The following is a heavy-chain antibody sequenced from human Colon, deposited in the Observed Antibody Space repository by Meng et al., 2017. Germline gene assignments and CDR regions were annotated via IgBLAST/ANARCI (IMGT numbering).Heavy chain of an antibody. V-gene: IGHV3-11*01. CDR3: VTTARQADH. CDR2: INSGGSDI. J-gene: IGHJ5*02. D-gene: IGHD6-6*01. Sequence: QVQLVESGGTLVRPGGSLRLSCAASGFTFSDLYMSWVRQAPGKGLEWLSYINSGGSDIAYADSVKGRFTISRDNARNSLYLQMSSLRAEDTAVYYCVTTARQADHWGQGTLVTVSS. CDR1: GFTFSDLY.